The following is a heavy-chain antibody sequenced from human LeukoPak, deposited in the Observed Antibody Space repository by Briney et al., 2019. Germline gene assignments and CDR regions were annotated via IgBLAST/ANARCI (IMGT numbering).Heavy chain of an antibody. Sequence: GGSLRLSCAASGFTFSSYSMNLVRQAPGKGLEWVSYSSSSSTIYYADSVKGRFTISRDNAKNSLYLQMNSLRDEDTAVYYCARDPFSTPDYYDSSGYELFDIWGQGTMVTVSS. CDR2: SSSSSTI. CDR3: ARDPFSTPDYYDSSGYELFDI. V-gene: IGHV3-48*02. J-gene: IGHJ3*02. CDR1: GFTFSSYS. D-gene: IGHD3-22*01.